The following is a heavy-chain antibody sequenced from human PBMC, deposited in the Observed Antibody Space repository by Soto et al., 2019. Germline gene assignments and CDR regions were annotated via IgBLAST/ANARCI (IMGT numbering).Heavy chain of an antibody. D-gene: IGHD3-10*01. J-gene: IGHJ4*02. V-gene: IGHV4-39*02. Sequence: QLQLQESGPGLVKPSETLSLTCTVSGGSISRSSYYWGWIRQPPGKGLEWIGSIYYSGSTQYNPSRKSPVTISVDTAKHHVSLKLSSVTAADPAVYYGATLWFGEADYWGQGTLVTVSS. CDR3: ATLWFGEADY. CDR2: IYYSGST. CDR1: GGSISRSSYY.